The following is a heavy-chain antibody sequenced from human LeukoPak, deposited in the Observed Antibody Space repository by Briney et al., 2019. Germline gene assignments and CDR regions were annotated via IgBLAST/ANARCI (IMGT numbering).Heavy chain of an antibody. CDR2: ISYDGSNK. V-gene: IGHV3-30*03. CDR1: GFTLSTYS. CDR3: ASFTMVRGVIDY. J-gene: IGHJ4*02. Sequence: GGSLRLSCGASGFTLSTYSMYWVRQAPGKGLEWVAVISYDGSNKYYADSVKGRFTISRDNSKNTLYLQMNSLRAEDTAVYYCASFTMVRGVIDYWGQGTLVTVSS. D-gene: IGHD3-10*01.